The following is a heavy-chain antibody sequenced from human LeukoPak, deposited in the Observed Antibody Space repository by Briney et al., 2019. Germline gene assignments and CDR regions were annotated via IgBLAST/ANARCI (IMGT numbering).Heavy chain of an antibody. J-gene: IGHJ5*02. CDR1: GGSISSGGYY. D-gene: IGHD6-13*01. V-gene: IGHV4-39*01. CDR2: IYYSGST. CDR3: ARRFSSSWANWFDP. Sequence: SETLSLTCTVSGGSISSGGYYWSWIRQPPGKGLEWIGSIYYSGSTNYNPSLKSRVTISVDTSKNQSSLKLSSVTAADTAVYYCARRFSSSWANWFDPWGQGTLVTVSS.